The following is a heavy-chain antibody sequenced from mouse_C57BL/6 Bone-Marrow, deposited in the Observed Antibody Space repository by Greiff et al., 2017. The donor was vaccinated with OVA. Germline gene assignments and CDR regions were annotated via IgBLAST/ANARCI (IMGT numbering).Heavy chain of an antibody. Sequence: EVMLVESGGDLVKPGGSLKLSCAASGFTFSSYGMSWVRQTPDKRLEWVATISSGGSYTYYPDSVKGRFTISRDNAKNTLYLQMSSLKSEDTAMYYCARRGRFSTTVPYYFDYWGQGTTLTVSS. CDR1: GFTFSSYG. D-gene: IGHD1-1*01. CDR2: ISSGGSYT. J-gene: IGHJ2*01. V-gene: IGHV5-6*02. CDR3: ARRGRFSTTVPYYFDY.